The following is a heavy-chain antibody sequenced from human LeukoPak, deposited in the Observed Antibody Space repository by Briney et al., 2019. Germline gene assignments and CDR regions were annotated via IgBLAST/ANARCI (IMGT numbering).Heavy chain of an antibody. D-gene: IGHD6-6*01. J-gene: IGHJ6*02. Sequence: ASVKVSCKASGYTFTGYYMHWVRQAPGQGLEWMGWINPNSGGTNYAQKFQGRVTMTRDTSTSTVYMELSSLRSEDTAVYYCARDSLEYSSSPGPCNVWGQGTTVTVSS. CDR3: ARDSLEYSSSPGPCNV. V-gene: IGHV1-2*02. CDR1: GYTFTGYY. CDR2: INPNSGGT.